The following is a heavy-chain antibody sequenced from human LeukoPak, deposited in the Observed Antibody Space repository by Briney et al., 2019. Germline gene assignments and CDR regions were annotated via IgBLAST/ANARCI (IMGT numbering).Heavy chain of an antibody. CDR1: GFTFSVYG. CDR3: AKVFFMDY. CDR2: IWSDGTKT. D-gene: IGHD2-8*01. V-gene: IGHV3-33*06. Sequence: GRSLRLSCAASGFTFSVYGMHWVRRAPGKGLEWLAVIWSDGTKTYYADSLKGRFAISRDNAKNTLYLQMNSLRAEDTAVYYCAKVFFMDYWGQGTLVTVSS. J-gene: IGHJ4*02.